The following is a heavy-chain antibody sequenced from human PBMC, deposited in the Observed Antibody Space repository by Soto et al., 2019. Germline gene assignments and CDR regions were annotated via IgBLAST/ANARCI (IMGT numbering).Heavy chain of an antibody. V-gene: IGHV4-61*01. CDR2: TYYSGST. Sequence: SETLSLTCTVSGGSVNSGTYYWSWIRQPPGKGLEWIGHTYYSGSTNYNPSLKSRVTISVDTSKNQFSLKLTSATAADTAVYYCARVGPEMATITRYYYYGMDVWGQGTTVTVSS. CDR3: ARVGPEMATITRYYYYGMDV. D-gene: IGHD5-12*01. CDR1: GGSVNSGTYY. J-gene: IGHJ6*02.